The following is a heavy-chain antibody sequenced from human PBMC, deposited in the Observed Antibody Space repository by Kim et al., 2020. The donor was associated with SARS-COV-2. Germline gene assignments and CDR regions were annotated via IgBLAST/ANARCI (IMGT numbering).Heavy chain of an antibody. CDR3: ARLTDYSGYYYGEFDY. CDR2: IYSGGST. D-gene: IGHD3-22*01. J-gene: IGHJ4*02. V-gene: IGHV3-66*04. CDR1: GFSVSSNY. Sequence: GGSLRLSCAASGFSVSSNYMSWVRQAPGKGLEWVSVIYSGGSTFYADSVRGRFTISRDNYKNTLYLQMNSLRAEDTSLYYCARLTDYSGYYYGEFDYWGQGTLVTVSS.